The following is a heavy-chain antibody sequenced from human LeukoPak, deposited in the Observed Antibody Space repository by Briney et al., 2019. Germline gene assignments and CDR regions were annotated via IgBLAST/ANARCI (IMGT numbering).Heavy chain of an antibody. J-gene: IGHJ5*02. CDR3: TRRANGRRYNWFDT. Sequence: ASVKVSCKASGYTFTSYDINWVRQATGQELEWMGWMNPHSDNTAYAQKFQGRVTMTKNTSISTAYMELSSLRSDDTAVYYCTRRANGRRYNWFDTWGQGTLVTVSS. CDR1: GYTFTSYD. D-gene: IGHD2-8*01. V-gene: IGHV1-8*01. CDR2: MNPHSDNT.